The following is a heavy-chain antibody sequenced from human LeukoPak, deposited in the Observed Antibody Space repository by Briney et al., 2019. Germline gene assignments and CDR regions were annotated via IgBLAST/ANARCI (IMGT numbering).Heavy chain of an antibody. CDR3: ARRGIGVNPYFDY. Sequence: SETLSLTCTVSGGSISSYYWSWIRQPPGKGLEWIGYFSYSGSTNYNPSLKSRVTISVDTSKNQFSLKLSSVTAADTAVHYCARRGIGVNPYFDYWGQGTLVTVSS. D-gene: IGHD3-3*01. J-gene: IGHJ4*02. V-gene: IGHV4-59*08. CDR1: GGSISSYY. CDR2: FSYSGST.